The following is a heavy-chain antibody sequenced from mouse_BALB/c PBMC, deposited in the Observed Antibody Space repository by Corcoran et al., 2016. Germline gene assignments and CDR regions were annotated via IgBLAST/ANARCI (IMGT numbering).Heavy chain of an antibody. CDR2: IDPETGGT. J-gene: IGHJ3*01. D-gene: IGHD1-2*01. Sequence: QVKLQQSGAELVRPGASVTLSCKASGYTFTDYEMHWVKQTPVHGLEWIGAIDPETGGTAYNLKFKGKATLTADKSSSTAYMELRSLTSEDSAVYYCTGLLRLRGWLAYWGQGTLVTVSA. CDR3: TGLLRLRGWLAY. CDR1: GYTFTDYE. V-gene: IGHV1-15*01.